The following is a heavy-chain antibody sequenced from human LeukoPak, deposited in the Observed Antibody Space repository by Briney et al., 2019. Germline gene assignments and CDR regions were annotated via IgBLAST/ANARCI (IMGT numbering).Heavy chain of an antibody. V-gene: IGHV3-21*01. J-gene: IGHJ6*03. D-gene: IGHD2-15*01. CDR2: ISSSSSYI. CDR3: ASRDIVVVVAANRHYYYMDV. Sequence: GGSLRLSCAASGFTFSSYSMNWVRQAPGKGLEWVSSISSSSSYIYYADSVKGRFTISRDNAKNPLYLQMNSLRAEDTAVYYCASRDIVVVVAANRHYYYMDVWGKGTTVTVSS. CDR1: GFTFSSYS.